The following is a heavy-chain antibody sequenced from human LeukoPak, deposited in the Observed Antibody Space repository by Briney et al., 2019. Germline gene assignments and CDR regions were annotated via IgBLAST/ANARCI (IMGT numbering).Heavy chain of an antibody. Sequence: PGGSLRLSCAVSGFTFDDYAMHWVRQAPGKGLEWVSGISWSSGDIGYAASVKGRFTISRDNAKNSLYLQMNSLRAEDTALYYCAKDRYQHYYNSQGGLDIWGQGTMVTVSS. V-gene: IGHV3-9*01. CDR3: AKDRYQHYYNSQGGLDI. CDR1: GFTFDDYA. J-gene: IGHJ3*02. D-gene: IGHD3-22*01. CDR2: ISWSSGDI.